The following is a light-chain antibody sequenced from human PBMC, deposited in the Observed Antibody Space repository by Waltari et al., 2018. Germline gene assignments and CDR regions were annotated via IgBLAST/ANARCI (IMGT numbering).Light chain of an antibody. CDR3: QQYYGSPRA. V-gene: IGKV4-1*01. CDR2: WAS. Sequence: DIVMTQSPDSLSVSLGERAPINCKSSQSVLDSSSNKNYLAWYQQKTGQPPNLLIYWASTRKSGVPDRFSGSGSGTNFTLTISSLQAEDVAVYFCQQYYGSPRAFGQGTKVEIK. CDR1: QSVLDSSSNKNY. J-gene: IGKJ1*01.